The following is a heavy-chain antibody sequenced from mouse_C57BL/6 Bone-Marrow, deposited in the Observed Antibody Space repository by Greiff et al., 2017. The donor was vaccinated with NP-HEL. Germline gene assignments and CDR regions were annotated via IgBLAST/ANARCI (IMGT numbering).Heavy chain of an antibody. J-gene: IGHJ1*03. Sequence: EVQWVESEGGLVQPGSSMKLSCTASGFTFSDYYMAWVRQVPEKGLEWVANINYDGSSTYYLDSLKSRFIISRDNAKNILYLQMSSLKSEDTATYYCARDSYGSKDWYFDVWGTGTTVTVSS. CDR2: INYDGSST. CDR1: GFTFSDYY. CDR3: ARDSYGSKDWYFDV. V-gene: IGHV5-16*01. D-gene: IGHD1-1*01.